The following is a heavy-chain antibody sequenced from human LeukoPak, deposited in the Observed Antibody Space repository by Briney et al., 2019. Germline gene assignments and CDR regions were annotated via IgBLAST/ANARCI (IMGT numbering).Heavy chain of an antibody. CDR3: ARAHDSSGYYSFYFDY. V-gene: IGHV1-69*01. Sequence: GASVKVSCKASGGTFSSYAISWVRQAPGQGLEWMGGIIPIFGTANYAQKFQGRVTITADESTSTAYMELSSLRSEDTAVCYCARAHDSSGYYSFYFDYWGQGTLVTVSS. CDR2: IIPIFGTA. CDR1: GGTFSSYA. D-gene: IGHD3-22*01. J-gene: IGHJ4*02.